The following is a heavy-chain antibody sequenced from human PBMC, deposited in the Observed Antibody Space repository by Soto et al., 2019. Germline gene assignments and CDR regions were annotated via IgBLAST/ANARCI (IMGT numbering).Heavy chain of an antibody. V-gene: IGHV3-66*01. CDR3: ARAKASGTSALDP. Sequence: SLRLSCAASGFSVRRNYVTWVRQAPGKGLEWVSVTYGTGTTDYADSVKGRFTVSRDESENTLYLQMNSLRAEDTAFYYCARAKASGTSALDPWGQGTLVTVSS. CDR2: TYGTGTT. J-gene: IGHJ5*02. CDR1: GFSVRRNY. D-gene: IGHD3-10*01.